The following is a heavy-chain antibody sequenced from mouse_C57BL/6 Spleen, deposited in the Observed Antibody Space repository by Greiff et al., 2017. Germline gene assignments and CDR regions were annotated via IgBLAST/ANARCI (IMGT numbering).Heavy chain of an antibody. D-gene: IGHD2-4*01. CDR2: IDPEPGGT. J-gene: IGHJ3*01. CDR3: TSARSTVISTGAAWFAY. CDR1: GYTFTDYE. V-gene: IGHV1-15*01. Sequence: QVQLQQSGAELVRPGASVTLSCKASGYTFTDYEMHWVKQTPVHGLEWIGAIDPEPGGTAYNQKFKGKAILTADKSSSTAYMELRSLTSEDSAVXYRTSARSTVISTGAAWFAYWGQGTLVTVSA.